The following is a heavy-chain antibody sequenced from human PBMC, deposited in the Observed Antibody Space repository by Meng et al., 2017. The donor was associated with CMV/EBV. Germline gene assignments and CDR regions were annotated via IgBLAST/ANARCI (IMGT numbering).Heavy chain of an antibody. CDR3: TTLSRYNFWGGCYLFDY. Sequence: FGNACLVWSRQAPGKGPEWVGGIRINTDDGTSDYAAPVRGRLAMSVDDSGNTLYLLMNGLETDDAAVYYCTTLSRYNFWGGCYLFDYWGQGTLVTVSS. V-gene: IGHV3-15*01. CDR1: FGNAC. D-gene: IGHD3-3*01. CDR2: IRINTDDGTS. J-gene: IGHJ4*02.